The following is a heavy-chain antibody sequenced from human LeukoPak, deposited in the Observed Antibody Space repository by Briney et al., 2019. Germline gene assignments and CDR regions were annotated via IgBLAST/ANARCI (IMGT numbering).Heavy chain of an antibody. CDR3: ARNSSSWYDSGDYYYYMDV. Sequence: SETLSLTCTVSGGSISSYYWSWIRQPPGKGLEWIGYIYYSGSTNYNPSLKSRVTISVDTSKNQFSLKLSSVTAADTAVYYCARNSSSWYDSGDYYYYMDVWGKGTTVTVSS. J-gene: IGHJ6*03. V-gene: IGHV4-59*01. CDR2: IYYSGST. D-gene: IGHD6-13*01. CDR1: GGSISSYY.